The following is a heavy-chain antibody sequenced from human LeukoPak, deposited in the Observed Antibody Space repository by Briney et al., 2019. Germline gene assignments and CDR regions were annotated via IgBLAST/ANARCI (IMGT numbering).Heavy chain of an antibody. J-gene: IGHJ3*02. D-gene: IGHD2-2*01. CDR3: AKQNPDCSSTSCLADDAFDI. V-gene: IGHV3-53*05. Sequence: GGSLRLSCAASGFTVSSNYMSWVRQAPGKGLEWVSVIYIGGSTYYADSVKGRFTISRDNSKNTLYLQMNSLRAEDTAVYYCAKQNPDCSSTSCLADDAFDIWGQGTMVTVSS. CDR2: IYIGGST. CDR1: GFTVSSNY.